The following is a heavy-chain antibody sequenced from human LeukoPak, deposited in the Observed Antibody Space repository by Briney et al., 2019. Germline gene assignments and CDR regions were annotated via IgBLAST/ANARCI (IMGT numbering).Heavy chain of an antibody. J-gene: IGHJ3*02. CDR3: ARQYDFWSGYSLGENKADNAFDI. Sequence: SETLSLTCAVYGGSFSGYYWSWIRQPPGKGLEWIGEINHSGSTNYNPSLKSRVTISVDTSKNQFSLKLSSVTAADTAVYYCARQYDFWSGYSLGENKADNAFDIWGQGTMVTVSS. CDR1: GGSFSGYY. V-gene: IGHV4-34*01. D-gene: IGHD3-3*01. CDR2: INHSGST.